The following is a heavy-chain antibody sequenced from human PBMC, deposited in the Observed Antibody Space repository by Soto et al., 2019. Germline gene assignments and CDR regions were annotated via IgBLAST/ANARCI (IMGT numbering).Heavy chain of an antibody. CDR1: GYAFTTYA. D-gene: IGHD3-10*01. CDR2: ISANNGNT. Sequence: QVHLVQSGAEVKKPGASVKVSCKGSGYAFTTYAITWVRQAPGQGLEWMGWISANNGNTNYAQKLQGRVTVTRDTSTSTANRELRSLRSHDTAVYYCARGRYGEYWGQGALVTVSS. J-gene: IGHJ4*02. V-gene: IGHV1-18*01. CDR3: ARGRYGEY.